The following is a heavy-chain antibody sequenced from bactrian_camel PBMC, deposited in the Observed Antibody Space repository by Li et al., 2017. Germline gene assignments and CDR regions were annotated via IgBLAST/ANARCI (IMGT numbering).Heavy chain of an antibody. Sequence: HVQLVESGGDLVQAGGSLSLSCTVSRYTSRSSTTNSMAWFRQTPGGQREGVAHIRQSKRTQYADSVKGRFTISHDNAKNTLNLQMNSLKVEDTAMYYCKMRRCLLGGLWFPRDNWGQGTQVTVS. D-gene: IGHD1*01. CDR2: IRQSKRT. V-gene: IGHV3S53*01. CDR1: RYTSRSST. J-gene: IGHJ4*01. CDR3: KMRRCLLGGLWFPRDN.